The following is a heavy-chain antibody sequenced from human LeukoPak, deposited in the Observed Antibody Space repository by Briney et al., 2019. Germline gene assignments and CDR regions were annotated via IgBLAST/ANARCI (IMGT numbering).Heavy chain of an antibody. D-gene: IGHD6-19*01. J-gene: IGHJ4*02. CDR2: ITSSSSTI. CDR1: GFTFSSYS. CDR3: AKVGGYSSGWYWDYFDY. V-gene: IGHV3-48*01. Sequence: GGSLRLSCVASGFTFSSYSMIWVRQAPGKGLEWVSYITSSSSTIYYADSVKGRFTISRDNAKNSPYLQMNSLRAEDAAVYYCAKVGGYSSGWYWDYFDYWGQETLVTVSS.